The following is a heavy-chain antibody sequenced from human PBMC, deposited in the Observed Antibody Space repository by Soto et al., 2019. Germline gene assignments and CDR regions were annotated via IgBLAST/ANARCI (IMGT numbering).Heavy chain of an antibody. CDR1: GFNFGDYA. Sequence: EVQLVESGGGLVQPGRSLRLSCAASGFNFGDYAMPWVRQAPGKGLEWVSGISWNSGTIVYVDSVKGRFTMSRDNGKNSLYLQMNSLRPEDTALYYGVKGFCSSEWCYTHSYMGVWGEGTTVTVSS. CDR3: VKGFCSSEWCYTHSYMGV. V-gene: IGHV3-9*01. CDR2: ISWNSGTI. J-gene: IGHJ6*03. D-gene: IGHD2-2*01.